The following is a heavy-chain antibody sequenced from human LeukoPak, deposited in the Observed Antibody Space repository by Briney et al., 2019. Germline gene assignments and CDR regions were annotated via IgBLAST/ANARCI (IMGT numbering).Heavy chain of an antibody. CDR2: INWNGGST. V-gene: IGHV3-20*04. Sequence: PGGSLRLSCAASGFTLDDYGISWVRQAPGKGLEWVSGINWNGGSTGYADSVKGRFTISRDNAKNSLYLQMNSLRAEDTALYYCASLDTNWFDPWGQGTLVTVSS. CDR1: GFTLDDYG. CDR3: ASLDTNWFDP. J-gene: IGHJ5*02.